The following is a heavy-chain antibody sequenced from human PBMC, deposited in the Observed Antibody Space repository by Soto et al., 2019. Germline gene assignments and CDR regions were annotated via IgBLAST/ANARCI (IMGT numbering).Heavy chain of an antibody. D-gene: IGHD2-8*01. CDR3: ARIWGGGGYALIY. V-gene: IGHV3-11*01. Sequence: QVQLVESGGGLVKPGGSLRLSCAASGFTFSDFYMSWIRQAPGKGLEWISYISSRGTTTYYTDSVKGRLTISRENAKNSLYLQMNTLRDEDTAVYYCARIWGGGGYALIYWGQGTLVTVSS. CDR2: ISSRGTTT. CDR1: GFTFSDFY. J-gene: IGHJ4*02.